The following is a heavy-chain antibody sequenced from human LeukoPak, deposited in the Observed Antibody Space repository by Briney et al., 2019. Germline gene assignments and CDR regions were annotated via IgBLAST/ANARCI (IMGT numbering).Heavy chain of an antibody. J-gene: IGHJ4*02. V-gene: IGHV3-33*01. D-gene: IGHD3-10*01. CDR2: IWYDGSNK. CDR1: GFTFSSYG. Sequence: GGSLRLSCAASGFTFSSYGMHWVRQAPGKGLEWVAVIWYDGSNKYFADSVKGRFTISRDNSKNTLYLQMNSLRAEDTAVYYCARETYFSLFDYWGQGTLVTVSS. CDR3: ARETYFSLFDY.